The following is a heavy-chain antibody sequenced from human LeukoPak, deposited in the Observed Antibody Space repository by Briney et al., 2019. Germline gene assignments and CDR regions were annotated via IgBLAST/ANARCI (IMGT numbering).Heavy chain of an antibody. CDR2: ISFDGSNK. Sequence: GRSLRLSCAASGFTFSSYTIHWVRQPPGKGLEWVAVISFDGSNKYYADSVKGRFTISRDNSKNTLYLQMNSLRADDTAVYYCAKTSVQGPINYWGQGTLVTVSS. D-gene: IGHD1-1*01. J-gene: IGHJ4*02. V-gene: IGHV3-30-3*02. CDR1: GFTFSSYT. CDR3: AKTSVQGPINY.